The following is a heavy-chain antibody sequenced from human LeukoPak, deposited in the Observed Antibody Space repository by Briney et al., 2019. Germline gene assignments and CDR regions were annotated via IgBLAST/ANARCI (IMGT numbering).Heavy chain of an antibody. CDR1: GFTFSSYG. Sequence: GGSLRLSCAASGFTFSSYGMHWVRQAPGKGLEWVAVIWYDGSNKYYADSVKGRFTISRDNSKSTLYLQMNSLGAEDTAVYYCARDPAAGTAGAFDIWGQGTMVTVSS. CDR3: ARDPAAGTAGAFDI. CDR2: IWYDGSNK. V-gene: IGHV3-33*01. J-gene: IGHJ3*02. D-gene: IGHD6-13*01.